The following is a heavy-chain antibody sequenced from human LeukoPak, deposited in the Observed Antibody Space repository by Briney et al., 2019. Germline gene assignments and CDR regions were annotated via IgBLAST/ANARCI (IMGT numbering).Heavy chain of an antibody. CDR2: IDYDSSHI. J-gene: IGHJ4*02. CDR3: ARDPLRYLRVGHCDY. CDR1: GFPFSTSA. Sequence: PGGSLRLSCAASGFPFSTSAMNWVRQVPGKGLEWVSSIDYDSSHIYYAASVRGRFTISRDKARDSVYLQMNHLRVEDTAVYYCARDPLRYLRVGHCDYCGQGTLVAVSS. V-gene: IGHV3-21*01. D-gene: IGHD3-16*01.